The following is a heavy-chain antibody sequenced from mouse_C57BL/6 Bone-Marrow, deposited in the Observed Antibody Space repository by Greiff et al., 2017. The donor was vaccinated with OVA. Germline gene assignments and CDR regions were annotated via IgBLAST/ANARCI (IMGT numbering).Heavy chain of an antibody. Sequence: QVQLQQSGAELARPGASVKMSCKASGYTFTSYTIHWVKQRPGQGLECIGYIDPTNDYTNYNQKFKGKATLTADKSSSTAYMQLSSLTSEDSAVYYCTRGYYFDYWGQGTTLTVSS. J-gene: IGHJ2*01. CDR3: TRGYYFDY. V-gene: IGHV1-4*01. CDR2: IDPTNDYT. CDR1: GYTFTSYT.